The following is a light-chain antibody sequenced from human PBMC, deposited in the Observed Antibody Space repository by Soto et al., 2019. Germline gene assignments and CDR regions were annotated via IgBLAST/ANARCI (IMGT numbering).Light chain of an antibody. Sequence: EIVLTQSPGTLSLSPGERGTLSCRASQSVSSNYLAWYQQKPGQAPRLLLYGASSRATGISDRFSGSGSGTDFTLTISRLEPEDFAVYYCQQYAGSPRTLGQGTKVDIK. CDR3: QQYAGSPRT. V-gene: IGKV3-20*01. CDR2: GAS. CDR1: QSVSSNY. J-gene: IGKJ1*01.